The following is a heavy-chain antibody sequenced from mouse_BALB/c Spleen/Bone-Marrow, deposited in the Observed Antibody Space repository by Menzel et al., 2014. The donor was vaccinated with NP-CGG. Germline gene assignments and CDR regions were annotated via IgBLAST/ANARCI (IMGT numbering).Heavy chain of an antibody. CDR1: GFTFSSYG. CDR3: ARDSLLRSLYAMDY. J-gene: IGHJ4*01. Sequence: EVKLVESGGGLVQPGGSLKLSCAASGFTFSSYGMSWVRQTPDKRLELVATINSNGGRTYYPDSVKGRFTISRDNAKNTLYLQMSSLKSEDTAMYYCARDSLLRSLYAMDYWGQGTSVTVSS. V-gene: IGHV5-6-3*01. CDR2: INSNGGRT. D-gene: IGHD1-2*01.